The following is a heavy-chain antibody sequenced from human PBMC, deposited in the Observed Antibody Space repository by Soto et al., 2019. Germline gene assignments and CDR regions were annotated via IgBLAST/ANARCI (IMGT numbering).Heavy chain of an antibody. Sequence: QVQLQESGPGLLKPSQTLSLTCTVSGGSISSGGYYWSWIRQHPGKGLEWIGYIYYSGSTYYNPSLKSRVTISVDTSKNQFSLKLSSVTAADTAVYYCARVYYDSSGYRGYFDYWGQGTLVTVSS. J-gene: IGHJ4*02. CDR2: IYYSGST. V-gene: IGHV4-31*03. CDR3: ARVYYDSSGYRGYFDY. CDR1: GGSISSGGYY. D-gene: IGHD3-22*01.